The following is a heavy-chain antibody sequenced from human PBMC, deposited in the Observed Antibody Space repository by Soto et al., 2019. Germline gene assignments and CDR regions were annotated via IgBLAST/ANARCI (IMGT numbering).Heavy chain of an antibody. Sequence: GASLKISCKGSGYSFTSYWIGWVRQMPGKGLEWMGIIYPGDSDTRYSPSFQGQVTISADKSISTAYLQWSSLKASDTAMYYCARTGRYCSGGSCPGVAFDIWGQGTMVTVSS. J-gene: IGHJ3*02. V-gene: IGHV5-51*01. D-gene: IGHD2-15*01. CDR2: IYPGDSDT. CDR1: GYSFTSYW. CDR3: ARTGRYCSGGSCPGVAFDI.